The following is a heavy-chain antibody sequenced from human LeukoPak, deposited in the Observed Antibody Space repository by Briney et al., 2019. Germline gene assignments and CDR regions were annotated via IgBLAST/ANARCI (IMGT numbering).Heavy chain of an antibody. CDR3: ARAGASSSGWPFDY. D-gene: IGHD6-19*01. Sequence: PSETLSLTCTVSGYSISSGYYWGWIRQPPGKGLEWIGNIYHDGSTYYNPSLKSRVTISVDTSKNQFSLRLSSVTAADTAVHYCARAGASSSGWPFDYWGQGTLVSVSS. J-gene: IGHJ4*02. CDR1: GYSISSGYY. CDR2: IYHDGST. V-gene: IGHV4-38-2*02.